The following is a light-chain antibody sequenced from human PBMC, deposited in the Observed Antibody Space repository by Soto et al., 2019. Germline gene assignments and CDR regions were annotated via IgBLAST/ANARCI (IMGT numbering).Light chain of an antibody. CDR2: AAS. V-gene: IGKV1-8*01. CDR3: QQYYSYHYT. Sequence: AIRMTQSPSSFSASTGDRVTITCRASQGISSYLAWYQQKPGKAPKLLIYAASTLQSGVPSRFSGSGSGTDFTLTISCLPSEDFATYYCQQYYSYHYTFGQGTKLEIK. J-gene: IGKJ2*01. CDR1: QGISSY.